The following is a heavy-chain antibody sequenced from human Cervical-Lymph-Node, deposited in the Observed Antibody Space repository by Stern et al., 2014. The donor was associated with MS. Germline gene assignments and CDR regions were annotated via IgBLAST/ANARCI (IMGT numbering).Heavy chain of an antibody. D-gene: IGHD2-15*01. V-gene: IGHV4-59*01. Sequence: QVQLQESGPGLVKPSETLSLTCTVSGGSLRSYYWNWIRQAPGKGLEWLGVIFHTGSVNYNPSLSSRVAMSVDTSKNQCSLTVSSVTAADTAVYYCAREGEYCSGSRCYPFLDYWGQGTLVTVSS. J-gene: IGHJ4*02. CDR1: GGSLRSYY. CDR3: AREGEYCSGSRCYPFLDY. CDR2: IFHTGSV.